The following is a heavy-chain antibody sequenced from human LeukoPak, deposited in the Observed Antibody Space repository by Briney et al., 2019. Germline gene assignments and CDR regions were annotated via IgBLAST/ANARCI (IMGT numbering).Heavy chain of an antibody. J-gene: IGHJ6*02. CDR3: ARDLRFLEGYYYYGMDV. CDR2: ISYDGSNK. CDR1: GFTFSSYG. V-gene: IGHV3-30*03. D-gene: IGHD3-3*01. Sequence: PGGSLRLSCAASGFTFSSYGMHWVRQAPGKGLEWVAVISYDGSNKYYADSVKGRFTISRDNSKNALYLQMNSLRAEDTAVYYCARDLRFLEGYYYYGMDVWGQGTTVTVSS.